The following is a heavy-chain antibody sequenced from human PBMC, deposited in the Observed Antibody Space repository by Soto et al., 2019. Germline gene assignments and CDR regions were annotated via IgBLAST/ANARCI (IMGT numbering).Heavy chain of an antibody. CDR3: ARGEDRGSPFRYYYYYMDV. D-gene: IGHD2-15*01. Sequence: EVQLVESGGGLVQPGGSLRLSCAASGFTFSSYAMHWVRQAPGKGLEYVSAISSHGGNTYYANSVKGRFTISRDNSKNTLYLQMGNLRAEDMAVYYCARGEDRGSPFRYYYYYMDVWGKGTTVTVSS. J-gene: IGHJ6*03. V-gene: IGHV3-64*01. CDR2: ISSHGGNT. CDR1: GFTFSSYA.